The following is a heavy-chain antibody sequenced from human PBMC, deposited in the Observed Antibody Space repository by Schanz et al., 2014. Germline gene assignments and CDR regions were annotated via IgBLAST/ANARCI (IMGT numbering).Heavy chain of an antibody. CDR1: GGTFSSYA. Sequence: QGHLVQSGAEVKKPGSSVKVSCKASGGTFSSYAFSWVRQAPGQGLEWMGKIIPILGMENYAQKFQGRVTITADISTSTAYMDLSSLRSDDTAVYYCARDIQYHYDTSGPVGAFDIWGQGTVVTVSS. D-gene: IGHD3-22*01. J-gene: IGHJ3*02. CDR2: IIPILGME. V-gene: IGHV1-69*09. CDR3: ARDIQYHYDTSGPVGAFDI.